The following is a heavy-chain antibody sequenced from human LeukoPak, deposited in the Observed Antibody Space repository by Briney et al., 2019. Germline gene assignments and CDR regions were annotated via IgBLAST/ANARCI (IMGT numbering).Heavy chain of an antibody. CDR3: ARESSGSYYY. Sequence: GGSLRLSCAASGXTFSSYGMHWVRQAPGKGLEWVGRTKNKANSYITGYAASVKGRFTISRDDSENSVYLQMNSLKIEDTAVYYCARESSGSYYYWGQGTLVTVSS. J-gene: IGHJ4*02. V-gene: IGHV3-72*01. CDR1: GXTFSSYG. CDR2: TKNKANSYIT. D-gene: IGHD1-26*01.